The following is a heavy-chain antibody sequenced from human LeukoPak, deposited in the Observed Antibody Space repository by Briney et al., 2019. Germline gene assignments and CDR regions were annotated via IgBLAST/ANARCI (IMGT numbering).Heavy chain of an antibody. V-gene: IGHV3-23*01. CDR3: AKLAVYDILTGYYKNWFDP. D-gene: IGHD3-9*01. J-gene: IGHJ5*02. Sequence: GGSLRLSCAASGFTFSNFAMTWVRQAPGKGLEWVSGVSGSGDTTYYANSVRGRFTISRENSKNILYLQMNSLRAEDTALYFCAKLAVYDILTGYYKNWFDPWGQGTLVSVSS. CDR1: GFTFSNFA. CDR2: VSGSGDTT.